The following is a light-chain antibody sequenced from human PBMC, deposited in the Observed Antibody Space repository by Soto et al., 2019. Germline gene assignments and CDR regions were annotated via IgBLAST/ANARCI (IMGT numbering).Light chain of an antibody. CDR3: QQYNSYSEA. J-gene: IGKJ1*01. Sequence: EIQMTQSPYTLSGSVGDRVTITSRASQTISSWLAWYQQKPGKAPKLLIYKASTLKSGVPSRFSGSGSGTEFTLTISSLQPDDFATYYCQQYNSYSEAFGQGTKVDI. CDR1: QTISSW. CDR2: KAS. V-gene: IGKV1-5*03.